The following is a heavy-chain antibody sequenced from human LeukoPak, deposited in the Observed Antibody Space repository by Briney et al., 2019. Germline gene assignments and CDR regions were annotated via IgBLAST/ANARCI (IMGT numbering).Heavy chain of an antibody. CDR1: GFTFKTHA. CDR2: INTDGTIT. V-gene: IGHV3-74*01. J-gene: IGHJ4*02. Sequence: PGGSLRLSCAASGFTFKTHAMSWVRQAPGKGLVWLSRINTDGTITSYADSLEGRFTISRDNAKNTVYLQMNSLRTEDTAVYYCARPGVGFDYWGQGALVTVSS. CDR3: ARPGVGFDY.